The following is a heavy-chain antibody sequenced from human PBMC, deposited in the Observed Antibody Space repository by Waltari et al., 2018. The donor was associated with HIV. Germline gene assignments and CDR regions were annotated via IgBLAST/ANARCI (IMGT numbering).Heavy chain of an antibody. D-gene: IGHD6-13*01. Sequence: EVQLVDSGGGLVKPGGSLRLSCEGSGFTFSDYSMTWVRQSPGKGLEWVSSISSSGSFIYYADSVKGRFTISRDNAQNSMYLQMNNLRADDSAMYYCARDSRGTSWSLNWFDPWGQGTLVTVSS. J-gene: IGHJ5*02. V-gene: IGHV3-21*02. CDR1: GFTFSDYS. CDR3: ARDSRGTSWSLNWFDP. CDR2: ISSSGSFI.